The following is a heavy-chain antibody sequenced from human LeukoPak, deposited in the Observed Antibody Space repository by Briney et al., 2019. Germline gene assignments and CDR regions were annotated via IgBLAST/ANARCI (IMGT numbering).Heavy chain of an antibody. CDR2: ISGSGGST. V-gene: IGHV3-23*01. Sequence: PGGTLRLSCAASGFTFSSYAMSWVRQAPGKGLEWVSAISGSGGSTYYADSVKGRFTISRDNSKNTLYLQMNGLRTEDTAVYYCAKLSGYYFDYWGQGTLVTVSS. D-gene: IGHD3-3*01. J-gene: IGHJ4*02. CDR1: GFTFSSYA. CDR3: AKLSGYYFDY.